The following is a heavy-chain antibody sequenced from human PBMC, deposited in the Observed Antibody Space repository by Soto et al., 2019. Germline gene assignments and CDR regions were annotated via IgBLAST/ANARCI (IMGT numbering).Heavy chain of an antibody. CDR3: AAGEASSRNLAPYYLDF. D-gene: IGHD6-13*01. V-gene: IGHV4-59*01. CDR2: IHYSGTT. J-gene: IGHJ4*02. CDR1: CGSMRNYF. Sequence: SETLSLTCTVSCGSMRNYFWTWIRQPPGKGLEWIGYIHYSGTTSFFPSYNPSLRSRVTISEGTSKNQFSLKLLSVTTADTAVYFCAAGEASSRNLAPYYLDFWGQGTLVTVSS.